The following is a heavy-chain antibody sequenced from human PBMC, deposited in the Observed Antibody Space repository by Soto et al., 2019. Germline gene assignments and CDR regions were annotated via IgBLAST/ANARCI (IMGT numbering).Heavy chain of an antibody. J-gene: IGHJ4*02. CDR2: IRSKAYGGTT. CDR3: TVGIAVADIDY. Sequence: PGGALRPSCTASGFPLWGYAMRWFRPAPGKGLEWVGFIRSKAYGGTTEYAASVKGRFTISRDDSKSIAYLQMNSLKTEDTAVYYCTVGIAVADIDYWGQGTLVTVSS. V-gene: IGHV3-49*03. CDR1: GFPLWGYA. D-gene: IGHD6-19*01.